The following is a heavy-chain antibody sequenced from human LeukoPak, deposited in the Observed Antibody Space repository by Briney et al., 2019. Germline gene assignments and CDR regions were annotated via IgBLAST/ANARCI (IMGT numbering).Heavy chain of an antibody. CDR3: ARGRKYYDSSGYYFDY. J-gene: IGHJ4*02. Sequence: SETLSLTCTVSGYSISSGYYWGWIRQPPGKGLEWIGSIYHSGSTYYNPSLKSRVTISVDTSKNQFSLKLSSVTAADTAVYYCARGRKYYDSSGYYFDYWGQGTLVTVSS. CDR1: GYSISSGYY. D-gene: IGHD3-22*01. CDR2: IYHSGST. V-gene: IGHV4-38-2*02.